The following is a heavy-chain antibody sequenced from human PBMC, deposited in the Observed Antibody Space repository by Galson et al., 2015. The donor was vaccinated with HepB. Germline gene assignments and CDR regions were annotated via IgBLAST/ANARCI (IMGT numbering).Heavy chain of an antibody. Sequence: SLRLSCAPSGFTFRNYAMNWVRQAPGKRLEWVSAISGAGGTIYYADSVKGRFTVSRDNTNNTLYLQMHSLRAEDTAIYSCAKDRRPLTVAAAFDLWGQGTMVTVSS. CDR1: GFTFRNYA. CDR3: AKDRRPLTVAAAFDL. V-gene: IGHV3-23*01. D-gene: IGHD6-19*01. J-gene: IGHJ3*01. CDR2: ISGAGGTI.